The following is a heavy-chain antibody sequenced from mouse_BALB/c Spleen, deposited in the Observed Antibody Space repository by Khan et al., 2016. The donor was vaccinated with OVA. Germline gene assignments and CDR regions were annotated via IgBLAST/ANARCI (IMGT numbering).Heavy chain of an antibody. Sequence: ESGAELARPGASVKMSCKASGYTFTSYTIHWIKLRPGQGLEWIGYINPSNGYTNYNQKFKDKATLTADKSSTTAYMELSSLTSDDSALYSCVRDGAYHRNDGWFAYWGQGTLVTVSA. CDR1: GYTFTSYT. CDR2: INPSNGYT. D-gene: IGHD2-14*01. CDR3: VRDGAYHRNDGWFAY. V-gene: IGHV1-4*01. J-gene: IGHJ3*01.